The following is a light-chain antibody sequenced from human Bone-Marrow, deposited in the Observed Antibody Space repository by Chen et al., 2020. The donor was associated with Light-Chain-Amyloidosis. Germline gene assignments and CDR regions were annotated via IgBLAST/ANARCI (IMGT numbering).Light chain of an antibody. J-gene: IGKJ2*01. CDR3: QQYNSSPYT. CDR2: KAS. V-gene: IGKV1-5*03. CDR1: QSISSW. Sequence: DIQLTQSPSALSASVGDRVTLTCRASQSISSWLAWYQQKPGKAPKLLIYKASGLESGVPSRFSGSGSGTEFTLTITSLQPDDSATYYCQQYNSSPYTFGQGTKLEIK.